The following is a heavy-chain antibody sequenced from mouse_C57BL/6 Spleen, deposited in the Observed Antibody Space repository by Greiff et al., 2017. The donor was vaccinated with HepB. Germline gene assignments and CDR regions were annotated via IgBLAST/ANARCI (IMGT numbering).Heavy chain of an antibody. D-gene: IGHD2-4*01. V-gene: IGHV5-15*01. J-gene: IGHJ3*01. Sequence: EVQLVESGGGLVQPGGSLKLSCAASGFTFSDYGMAWVRQAPRKGPEWVAFISNLAYSIYYADTVTGRFTISRENAKNTLYLEMSSLRSEDTAMYYCARLYDYDGGEAYWGQGTLVTVSA. CDR3: ARLYDYDGGEAY. CDR2: ISNLAYSI. CDR1: GFTFSDYG.